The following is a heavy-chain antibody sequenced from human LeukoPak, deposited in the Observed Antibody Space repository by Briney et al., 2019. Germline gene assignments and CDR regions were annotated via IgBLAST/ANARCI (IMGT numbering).Heavy chain of an antibody. CDR2: IYHSGST. V-gene: IGHV4-38-2*02. J-gene: IGHJ6*02. D-gene: IGHD2-15*01. Sequence: SETLSLTCTVSGYSITSGYYWGWIRQPPGKGLEWIGNIYHSGSTYYNPSLKSRVTVSVDTSKNQFSLKLNSVNPEDTAVYYCARVGGGSDPYYAMDVWGQGTTVTVSS. CDR1: GYSITSGYY. CDR3: ARVGGGSDPYYAMDV.